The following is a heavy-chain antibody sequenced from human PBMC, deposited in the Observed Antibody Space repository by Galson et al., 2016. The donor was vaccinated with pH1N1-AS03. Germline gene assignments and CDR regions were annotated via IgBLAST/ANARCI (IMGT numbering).Heavy chain of an antibody. J-gene: IGHJ4*02. CDR1: GDSVSSDSAA. CDR3: VRDFYGDVFGY. Sequence: CAISGDSVSSDSAAWNLIRQSPSRGLEWLGRTYYRSRWYNDYAPSLSSRVSFTADTSKNQFSLHLTSVTPEDSATYFCVRDFYGDVFGYWGQGTLVTVSS. D-gene: IGHD4-17*01. V-gene: IGHV6-1*01. CDR2: TYYRSRWYN.